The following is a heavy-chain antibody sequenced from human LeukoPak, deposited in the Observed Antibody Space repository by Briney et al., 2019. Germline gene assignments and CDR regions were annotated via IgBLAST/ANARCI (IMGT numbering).Heavy chain of an antibody. CDR2: IIPIFGTA. CDR1: GGTFSSYA. D-gene: IGHD4-17*01. V-gene: IGHV1-69*13. CDR3: AREGSTVNPGPFDI. J-gene: IGHJ3*02. Sequence: GASVKVSCKASGGTFSSYAISWVRQAPGQGLEWMGGIIPIFGTANYAQKFQGRVTITADESTSTAYMELSSLRSEDTAVYYCAREGSTVNPGPFDIWGQGTMVTVSS.